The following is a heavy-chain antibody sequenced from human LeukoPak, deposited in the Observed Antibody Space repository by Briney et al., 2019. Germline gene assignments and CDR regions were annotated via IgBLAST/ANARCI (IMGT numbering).Heavy chain of an antibody. V-gene: IGHV1-69*01. CDR1: GCTFISYA. Sequence: SVKVSCKASGCTFISYAISWVRQAPGQGLEWMGGIIPIFGTANYAQKFQGRVTITADESTSTAYMELSSLRSEDTAVYYCARVSGVWEWLLPPSYYYYYGMDVWGQGTTVTVSS. D-gene: IGHD3-3*01. J-gene: IGHJ6*02. CDR2: IIPIFGTA. CDR3: ARVSGVWEWLLPPSYYYYYGMDV.